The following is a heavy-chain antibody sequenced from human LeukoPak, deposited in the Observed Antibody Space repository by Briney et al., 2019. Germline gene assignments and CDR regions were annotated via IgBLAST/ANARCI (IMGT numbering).Heavy chain of an antibody. CDR1: GGSISSYY. J-gene: IGHJ4*02. CDR3: AREGYCSSTSCPYYFDY. CDR2: IYYSGST. Sequence: PSETLSLTCTVSGGSISSYYWSWIRQPPGKGLEWIGYIYYSGSTNYNPSLKSRVTISVDTSKNQFSLKLSSVTAADTAVYYCAREGYCSSTSCPYYFDYWGQGTLVTVSS. D-gene: IGHD2-2*01. V-gene: IGHV4-59*01.